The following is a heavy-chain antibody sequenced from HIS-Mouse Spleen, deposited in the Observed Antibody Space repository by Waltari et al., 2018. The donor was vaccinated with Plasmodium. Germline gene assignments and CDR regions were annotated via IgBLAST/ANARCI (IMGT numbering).Heavy chain of an antibody. CDR3: ARGNNFKLDY. V-gene: IGHV3-30-3*01. J-gene: IGHJ4*02. CDR1: GFTFSSYA. Sequence: QVQLVESGGGVVQPGRSLRLSCAASGFTFSSYAMHWVRQAPGKGLEWVAVISYDGSNKYYADSVKGRFTISRDNSKNTLYLQMNSLRAEDTAVYYCARGNNFKLDYWGQGTLVTVSS. CDR2: ISYDGSNK. D-gene: IGHD1-20*01.